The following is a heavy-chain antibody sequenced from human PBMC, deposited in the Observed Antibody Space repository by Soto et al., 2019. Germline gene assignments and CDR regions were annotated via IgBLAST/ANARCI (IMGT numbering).Heavy chain of an antibody. CDR3: ARGELEWRNFDY. D-gene: IGHD1-26*01. J-gene: IGHJ4*02. V-gene: IGHV4-59*01. CDR1: GGSISSYY. Sequence: QVQLQESGPGLVKPSETLSLTCTVSGGSISSYYWSWIRQPPGKGLEWIGYIYYSGSTNYNPSLKSRVTISVHTSKNQFSLKLSSVTAADTAVYYCARGELEWRNFDYWGQGTLVTVSS. CDR2: IYYSGST.